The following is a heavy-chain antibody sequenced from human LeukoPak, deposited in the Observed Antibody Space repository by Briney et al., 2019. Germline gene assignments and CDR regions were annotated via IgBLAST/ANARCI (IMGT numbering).Heavy chain of an antibody. V-gene: IGHV3-30*02. D-gene: IGHD3-16*01. CDR1: RFTFSSYG. CDR3: AKDTSLRHYDYVWGSSPAFDY. CDR2: IRYDGSNK. J-gene: IGHJ4*02. Sequence: GGSLRLSCAASRFTFSSYGMHWVRQAPGKGLEWVAFIRYDGSNKYYADSVKGRFTISRDNSKNTLYLQMNSLRAEDTAVYYCAKDTSLRHYDYVWGSSPAFDYWGQGTLVTVSS.